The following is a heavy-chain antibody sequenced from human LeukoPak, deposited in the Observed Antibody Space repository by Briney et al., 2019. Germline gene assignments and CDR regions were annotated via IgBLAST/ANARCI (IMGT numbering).Heavy chain of an antibody. Sequence: KASETLSLTCTVSGGSISSYYWSWIRQPPGKGLEWIGYIYYSGSTNYNPSLKSRVTISVDTSKNQFSLKLSSVTAADTAVYYCARAVRGGSSWNYKYYFDYWGQGTLVTVSS. V-gene: IGHV4-59*01. CDR2: IYYSGST. D-gene: IGHD6-13*01. J-gene: IGHJ4*02. CDR1: GGSISSYY. CDR3: ARAVRGGSSWNYKYYFDY.